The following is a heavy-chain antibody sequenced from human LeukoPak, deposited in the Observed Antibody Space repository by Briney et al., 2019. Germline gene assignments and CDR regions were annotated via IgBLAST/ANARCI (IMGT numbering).Heavy chain of an antibody. CDR2: IRYDGSNK. J-gene: IGHJ4*02. CDR1: GFTFSSYG. Sequence: GGSLRLSCAASGFTFSSYGMHWVRQAPGKGLEWVAFIRYDGSNKYYADSVKGRFTISRDNSKNTLYLQMNSLRAEDTAVYYCATYGSGSYYRFDYCGQGTLVTVSS. CDR3: ATYGSGSYYRFDY. V-gene: IGHV3-30*02. D-gene: IGHD3-10*01.